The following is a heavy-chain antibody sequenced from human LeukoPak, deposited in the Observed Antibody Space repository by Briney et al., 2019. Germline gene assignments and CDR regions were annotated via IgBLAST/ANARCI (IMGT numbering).Heavy chain of an antibody. Sequence: ASVKVSCKASGYTFTSYHMHWVRQAPGQGLEWMGIINPSGGSTSYAEKLQGRVTMTRDTSTSTVYMELSSLRSEDTAVYYCAGGTLIAAGYADMWGQGTMVTVSS. J-gene: IGHJ3*02. V-gene: IGHV1-46*01. D-gene: IGHD6-13*01. CDR1: GYTFTSYH. CDR2: INPSGGST. CDR3: AGGTLIAAGYADM.